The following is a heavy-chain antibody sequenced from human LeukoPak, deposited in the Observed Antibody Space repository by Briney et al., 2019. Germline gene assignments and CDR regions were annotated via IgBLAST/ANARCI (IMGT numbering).Heavy chain of an antibody. V-gene: IGHV4-34*01. CDR2: INHSGST. Sequence: SETLSLTCAVYGGSFSGYYWSWIRQPPGKGLEWIGEINHSGSTNYNPSLKSRVTISVDTSKNQFSLKLSSVTAADTAVYYGARAEVVAATWNYYYYYMDVWGKGTTVTASS. CDR1: GGSFSGYY. D-gene: IGHD2-15*01. J-gene: IGHJ6*03. CDR3: ARAEVVAATWNYYYYYMDV.